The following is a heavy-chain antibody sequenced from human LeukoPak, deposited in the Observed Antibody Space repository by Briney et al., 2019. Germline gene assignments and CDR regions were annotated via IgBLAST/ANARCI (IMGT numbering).Heavy chain of an antibody. V-gene: IGHV4-4*07. D-gene: IGHD3-22*01. Sequence: SETLSLTCTVSGGSINNYFWSWIRQPAGKGLEWIGRIFASGSTSYNPSLKSRVTMSVDTSKNQFSLNLSSVTAADTAVYYCARDSSGYLESFDYWGQGTLVTVSS. CDR1: GGSINNYF. J-gene: IGHJ4*02. CDR2: IFASGST. CDR3: ARDSSGYLESFDY.